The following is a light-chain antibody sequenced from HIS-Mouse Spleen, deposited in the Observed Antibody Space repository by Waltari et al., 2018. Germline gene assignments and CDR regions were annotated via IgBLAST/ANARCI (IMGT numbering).Light chain of an antibody. CDR1: SSDVWSYNL. J-gene: IGLJ2*01. CDR2: EGS. Sequence: QSALTQPASVAGAPGQSITISCTGTSSDVWSYNLVSRYQQHPGKAPKLMIYEGSTRPPGVSNRSSGAKSGNTASLTISGLQAEDDADYYCCSYAGSSTFVVFGGGTKLTVL. V-gene: IGLV2-23*03. CDR3: CSYAGSSTFVV.